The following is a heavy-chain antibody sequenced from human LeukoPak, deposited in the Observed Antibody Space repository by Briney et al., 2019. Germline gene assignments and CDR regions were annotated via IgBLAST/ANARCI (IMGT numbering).Heavy chain of an antibody. V-gene: IGHV3-21*01. CDR2: ISSSSSYI. Sequence: GGSLRLSCAVSGFTFSSYSMNWVRQAPGKGLEWVSSISSSSSYIYYADSVKGRFTISRDNAKNSLYLQMNSLRAEDTAVYYCARDHPDIVVVPAATHAFDIWGQGTMVTVSS. CDR1: GFTFSSYS. CDR3: ARDHPDIVVVPAATHAFDI. J-gene: IGHJ3*02. D-gene: IGHD2-2*01.